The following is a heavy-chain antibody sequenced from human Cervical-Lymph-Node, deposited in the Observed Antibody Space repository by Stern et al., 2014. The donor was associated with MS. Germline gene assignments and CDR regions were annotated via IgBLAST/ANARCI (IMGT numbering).Heavy chain of an antibody. D-gene: IGHD6-19*01. CDR2: LSYDGSQK. J-gene: IGHJ3*01. CDR3: ARDLNLAAWGAFDV. CDR1: GFTFSSSP. V-gene: IGHV3-30*04. Sequence: VQLVESGGGVVQPGRSLRLTCAASGFTFSSSPMHRVRQAPGKGPEWVAVLSYDGSQKDYADSVRGRFTISRDNSNNMLYLKLSSLRPEDTAVYYCARDLNLAAWGAFDVWGQGTLVTVSS.